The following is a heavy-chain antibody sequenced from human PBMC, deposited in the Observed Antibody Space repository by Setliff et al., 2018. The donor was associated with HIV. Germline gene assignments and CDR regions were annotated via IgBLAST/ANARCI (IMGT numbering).Heavy chain of an antibody. CDR3: ARPTTGVGGGAAFDI. D-gene: IGHD2-8*01. Sequence: SETLSLTCTVSGGSISSGGYYWSWIRQHPGKGLEWIGYIYYSGSTYYNPSLKSRVTTSVDTSKNQFSLKLNSVTAADTAVYFCARPTTGVGGGAAFDIWGQGTMVTVSS. CDR1: GGSISSGGYY. CDR2: IYYSGST. J-gene: IGHJ3*02. V-gene: IGHV4-31*03.